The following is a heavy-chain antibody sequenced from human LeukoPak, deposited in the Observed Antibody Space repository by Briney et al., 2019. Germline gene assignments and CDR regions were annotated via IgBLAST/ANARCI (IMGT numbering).Heavy chain of an antibody. D-gene: IGHD3-10*01. Sequence: PSQTLSLTCTVSGGXISSGDYYWSWIRQPPGRGLEWLGYIYYSGSTYYNPSLKSRVTISVDTSENQFSLKLSSVTAADTAVYYCARALGSGSSFDYWGQGTLVTVSS. CDR2: IYYSGST. V-gene: IGHV4-30-4*01. J-gene: IGHJ4*02. CDR3: ARALGSGSSFDY. CDR1: GGXISSGDYY.